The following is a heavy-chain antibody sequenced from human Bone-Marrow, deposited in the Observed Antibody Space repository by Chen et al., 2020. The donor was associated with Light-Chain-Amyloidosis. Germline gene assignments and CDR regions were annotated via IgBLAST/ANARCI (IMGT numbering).Heavy chain of an antibody. CDR1: GFRFRNYA. CDR3: AREGGGVEGRPFDS. Sequence: QVQLVASGGGAVQPGRSLRLSCAASGFRFRNYAMHWVRQTPDKGLEWLGVIPDDGTKQFYKDCGQVAFSNYRGKSKTTLYMARDPLTVVGTAIYYCAREGGGVEGRPFDSGGQGALVTVSS. CDR2: IPDDGTKQ. V-gene: IGHV3-30-3*01. D-gene: IGHD3-16*01. J-gene: IGHJ5*01.